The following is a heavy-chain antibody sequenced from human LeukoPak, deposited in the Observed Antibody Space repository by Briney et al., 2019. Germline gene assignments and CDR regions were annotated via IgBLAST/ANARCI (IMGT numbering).Heavy chain of an antibody. CDR1: GGSISSGGYY. CDR2: IYYSGST. D-gene: IGHD6-19*01. Sequence: TSETLSLTCTVSGGSISSGGYYWSWIRQHPGKGLEWIGYIYYSGSTYYNPSLKSRVTISVDTSKNQFSLKLSSVTAADTAVYYCARTYSSGWYPGAFDIWGQGTMVTVSS. V-gene: IGHV4-31*03. J-gene: IGHJ3*02. CDR3: ARTYSSGWYPGAFDI.